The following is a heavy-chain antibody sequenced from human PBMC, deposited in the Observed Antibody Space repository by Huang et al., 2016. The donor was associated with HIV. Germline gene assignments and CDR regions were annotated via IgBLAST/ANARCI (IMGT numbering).Heavy chain of an antibody. CDR1: GYTYTSYG. CDR3: ARGDGYNVLRLDP. Sequence: QVQVLQSGSEVKKPGASVKVSCTGSGYTYTSYGTNWVRQVPGKGLEWVGWIRCCDGKTHFGKNFQDRVTLTRDTSAKTAYMDLKNLTSDDTAMYYCARGDGYNVLRLDPWGQGTLVTVSS. J-gene: IGHJ1*01. V-gene: IGHV1-18*04. D-gene: IGHD1-1*01. CDR2: IRCCDGKT.